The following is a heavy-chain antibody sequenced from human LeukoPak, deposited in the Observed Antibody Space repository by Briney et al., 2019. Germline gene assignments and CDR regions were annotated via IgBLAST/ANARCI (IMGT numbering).Heavy chain of an antibody. CDR3: AKDCYASGRNGWLDP. CDR1: GFTFSNYG. Sequence: GGSLRLSCAASGFTFSNYGMHWVRQAPGKGLEWVAIISYDAINKYYADSVKGRFTISRDNSKNTLYLQMNALRAEDTAVYYCAKDCYASGRNGWLDPWGQGTLVTVSS. J-gene: IGHJ5*02. CDR2: ISYDAINK. V-gene: IGHV3-30*18. D-gene: IGHD3-10*01.